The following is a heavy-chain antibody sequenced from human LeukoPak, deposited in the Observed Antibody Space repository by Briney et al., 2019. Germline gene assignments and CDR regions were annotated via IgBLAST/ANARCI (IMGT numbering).Heavy chain of an antibody. Sequence: PGRSLRCTRTGSRFALCKSVESWVRQSPGKRMGWVSAISGRGDSTYYADSVKGRFTISRDNSKNTLYLQINSLRAEDTAVYYCARDLKLGAIVPELDFWGQGTLVTVSS. V-gene: IGHV3-23*01. D-gene: IGHD3-16*02. CDR3: ARDLKLGAIVPELDF. CDR1: RFALCKSV. J-gene: IGHJ4*02. CDR2: ISGRGDST.